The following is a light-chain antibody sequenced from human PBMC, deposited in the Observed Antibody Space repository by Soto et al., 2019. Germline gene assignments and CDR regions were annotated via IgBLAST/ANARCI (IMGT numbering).Light chain of an antibody. J-gene: IGKJ1*01. Sequence: AIRMTQSPSSFSASTGDRVTITCRASQGISSYLAWYQQKPGKAPKLLIYAASTLQSGVPSRFSGSGSGTNFTLTSSCLQSEDFGTYYCQQYYSYHRRFGKRTKGDI. CDR2: AAS. V-gene: IGKV1-8*01. CDR3: QQYYSYHRR. CDR1: QGISSY.